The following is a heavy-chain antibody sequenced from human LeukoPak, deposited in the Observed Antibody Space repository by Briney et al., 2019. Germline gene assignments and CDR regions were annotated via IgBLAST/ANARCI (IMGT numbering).Heavy chain of an antibody. V-gene: IGHV3-48*03. CDR3: ARNPDGRVDFDY. J-gene: IGHJ4*02. CDR1: GFTFSSYG. D-gene: IGHD2-15*01. CDR2: ISGSGSST. Sequence: GGSLRLSCAASGFTFSSYGMDWVRQAPGKGLEWLSYISGSGSSTYYADSVKGRFTISRDNAKNSLYLQMKSLRAEDTAVYYCARNPDGRVDFDYWGQGTLVTVSS.